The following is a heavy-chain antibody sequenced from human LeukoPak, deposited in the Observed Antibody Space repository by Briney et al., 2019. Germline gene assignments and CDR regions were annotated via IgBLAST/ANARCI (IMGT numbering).Heavy chain of an antibody. D-gene: IGHD3-9*01. Sequence: PGRSLRLSCAASGFTFSSYGMHWVRQAPGKGLEWVAVIWYDGSNKYYADSVKGRFTISRDNSKNTLYLQMNSLRAEDTAVYYFARDGDILTGSFDYWGQGTLVTVSS. CDR3: ARDGDILTGSFDY. CDR2: IWYDGSNK. J-gene: IGHJ4*02. V-gene: IGHV3-33*01. CDR1: GFTFSSYG.